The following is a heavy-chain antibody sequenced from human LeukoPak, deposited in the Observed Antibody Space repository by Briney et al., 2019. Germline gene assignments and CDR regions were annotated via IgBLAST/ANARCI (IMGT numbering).Heavy chain of an antibody. CDR1: GYTFTSYD. D-gene: IGHD3-16*01. CDR2: LNPNTGHT. J-gene: IGHJ5*02. Sequence: ASVKVSCKASGYTFTSYDIHWVRQATGHGLEWMGWLNPNTGHTGHAQKFQGRVTMARDSSTSTAYMELSGLTSEDTAVYYCARGPALHSERVGGKWFDPWGQGTLVTVSS. V-gene: IGHV1-8*01. CDR3: ARGPALHSERVGGKWFDP.